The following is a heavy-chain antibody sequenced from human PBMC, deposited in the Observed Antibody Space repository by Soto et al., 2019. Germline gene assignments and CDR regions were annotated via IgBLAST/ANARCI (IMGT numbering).Heavy chain of an antibody. J-gene: IGHJ4*02. V-gene: IGHV3-23*01. Sequence: GGSLRLSCAASGFTFSSYAMSWVRQAPGKGLEWVSAISGSGGSTYYADSVKGRFTISRDNAKNSLYLQMNSLRAEDTAVYYCASSAPEVPMIVVVFDYWGQGPLVTVYS. CDR3: ASSAPEVPMIVVVFDY. D-gene: IGHD3-22*01. CDR2: ISGSGGST. CDR1: GFTFSSYA.